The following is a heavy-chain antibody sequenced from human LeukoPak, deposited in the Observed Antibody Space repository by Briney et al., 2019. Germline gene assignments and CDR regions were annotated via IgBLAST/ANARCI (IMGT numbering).Heavy chain of an antibody. D-gene: IGHD6-6*01. CDR1: GFTFSSYA. CDR2: ISGSGGST. V-gene: IGHV3-23*01. Sequence: GGSLRLSCAASGFTFSSYAMSWVRQAPGKGLEWVSAISGSGGSTYYADSVKGRFTISRDNAKNSLYLQMNSLRAEDTAVYYCASQYSSSSGFDYWGQGTLVTVSS. CDR3: ASQYSSSSGFDY. J-gene: IGHJ4*02.